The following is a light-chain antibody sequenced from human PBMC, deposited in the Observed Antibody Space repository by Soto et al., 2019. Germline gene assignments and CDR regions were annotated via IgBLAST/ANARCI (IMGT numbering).Light chain of an antibody. J-gene: IGKJ5*01. CDR3: QHYGDSPHNT. V-gene: IGKV3-20*01. CDR1: QGVSRGY. Sequence: EIVLTQSPDTLSLSPGERATLSCRASQGVSRGYLAWYQQKAGQAPRLLIYGGSSSATGVSHRFSGSGSGTDFTLTISGLEPEDVAMYYCQHYGDSPHNTFGQGTRLEIK. CDR2: GGS.